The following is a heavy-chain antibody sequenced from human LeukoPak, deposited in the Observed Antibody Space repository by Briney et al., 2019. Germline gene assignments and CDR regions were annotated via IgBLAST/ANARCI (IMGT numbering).Heavy chain of an antibody. V-gene: IGHV3-7*03. D-gene: IGHD2-8*01. CDR1: GFTFSSYW. J-gene: IGHJ6*02. CDR2: INHNGNVN. CDR3: ADDAEKGMDV. Sequence: GGSLRLSCAASGFTFSSYWMNWARQAPGKGLEWVASINHNGNVNYYVDSVKGRFTISRDNAKNSLYLQMSNLRAEDTAVYYCADDAEKGMDVWGQGTTVTVSS.